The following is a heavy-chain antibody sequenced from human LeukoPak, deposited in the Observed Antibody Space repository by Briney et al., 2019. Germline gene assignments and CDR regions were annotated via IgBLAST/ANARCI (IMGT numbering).Heavy chain of an antibody. CDR1: GFTFSSYA. CDR2: ISYDGSNR. J-gene: IGHJ6*03. V-gene: IGHV3-30*18. CDR3: AKNGDRGAYCSGGSCYPYYYYYMDV. D-gene: IGHD2-15*01. Sequence: GGSLRLSCTASGFTFSSYAMHWVRQAPGKGLEWVAVISYDGSNRYYADSVKGRFTISRDNSKNTPSLQMNSLRAEDTAIYYCAKNGDRGAYCSGGSCYPYYYYYMDVWGKGTTVTISS.